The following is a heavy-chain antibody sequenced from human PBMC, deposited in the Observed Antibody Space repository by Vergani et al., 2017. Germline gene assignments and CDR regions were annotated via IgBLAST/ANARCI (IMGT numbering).Heavy chain of an antibody. V-gene: IGHV4-59*08. D-gene: IGHD6-19*01. CDR2: IYYSGST. Sequence: QVQLQESGPGLVKPSETLSLTCTVSGGSISSYYWSWIRQPPGKGLEWIGYIYYSGSTNYNPSLKSRVTISVDTSKNQFSLKLSSVTAADTAVYYCARLRLESSGLWFDPWGQGTLVTVSS. CDR3: ARLRLESSGLWFDP. CDR1: GGSISSYY. J-gene: IGHJ5*02.